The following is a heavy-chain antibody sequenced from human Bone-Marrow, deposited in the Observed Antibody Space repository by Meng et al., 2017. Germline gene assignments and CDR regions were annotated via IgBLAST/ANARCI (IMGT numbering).Heavy chain of an antibody. CDR1: GYTFTSYY. V-gene: IGHV1-46*01. D-gene: IGHD6-25*01. J-gene: IGHJ4*02. Sequence: ASVKVSCKASGYTFTSYYMHWVRQAPGQGLEWMGIINPSGGSTSYAQKFQGRVTMTGDTSISTAYMELSGLRSDDTAMYYCARDEDISAAGKLFGDYWGQGTPVTGAS. CDR3: ARDEDISAAGKLFGDY. CDR2: INPSGGST.